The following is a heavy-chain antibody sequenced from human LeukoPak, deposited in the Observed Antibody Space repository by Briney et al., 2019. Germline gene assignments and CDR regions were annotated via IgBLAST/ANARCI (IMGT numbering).Heavy chain of an antibody. CDR3: AGRYYYDSSGSPFDAFDI. CDR2: IYYSGST. J-gene: IGHJ3*02. V-gene: IGHV4-31*03. CDR1: GGSISSAGYY. Sequence: SQTLSLTCTVSGGSISSAGYYWSWIRQPPGKGLEWIGYIYYSGSTYYNPSLKSRVTMSVDTSKNQFSLKLSSVTAVDTAVYYCAGRYYYDSSGSPFDAFDIWGQGTMVTVSS. D-gene: IGHD3-22*01.